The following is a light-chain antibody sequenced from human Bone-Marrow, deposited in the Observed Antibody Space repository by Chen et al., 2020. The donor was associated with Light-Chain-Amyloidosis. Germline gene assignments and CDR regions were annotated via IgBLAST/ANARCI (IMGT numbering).Light chain of an antibody. J-gene: IGKJ1*01. V-gene: IGKV1-6*01. Sequence: AIQMTQSPSPLAASVGDRVTITCRASQGIRNDLGWYQQKPGKAPKLLIYAASSLQSGVPSRFSGSGSGTDFTLTISSLQPEDFATYYCLQDYNYPRFGQGTKVEIK. CDR2: AAS. CDR1: QGIRND. CDR3: LQDYNYPR.